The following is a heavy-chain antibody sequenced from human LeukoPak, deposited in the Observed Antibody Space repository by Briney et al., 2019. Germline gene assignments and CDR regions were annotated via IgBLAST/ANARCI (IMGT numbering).Heavy chain of an antibody. Sequence: QPGGSLRLSCAASGFTFSTYWMTWVRQAPGKGLEWVANIKEDGTEEYYVDSVKGRFTISRDNAKNSLSQQMKSLRPEDTAVYYCARGDRRFEYWGQGTLVTVSS. J-gene: IGHJ4*02. CDR3: ARGDRRFEY. CDR2: IKEDGTEE. CDR1: GFTFSTYW. V-gene: IGHV3-7*01. D-gene: IGHD2-21*01.